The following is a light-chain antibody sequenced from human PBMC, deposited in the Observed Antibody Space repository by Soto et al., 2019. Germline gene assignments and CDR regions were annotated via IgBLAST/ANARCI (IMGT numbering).Light chain of an antibody. V-gene: IGKV1-39*01. CDR2: ETS. CDR1: QNVRSY. Sequence: DTPMTQSPSSLSASVGDRVTISCRASQNVRSYLNWYQQKPGKVPKLLIYETSTLEIGVPSRFSGDGYGTEFTLSISSLEPEDFATYFCQQTFSLPRSFGPGTKVEV. CDR3: QQTFSLPRS. J-gene: IGKJ1*01.